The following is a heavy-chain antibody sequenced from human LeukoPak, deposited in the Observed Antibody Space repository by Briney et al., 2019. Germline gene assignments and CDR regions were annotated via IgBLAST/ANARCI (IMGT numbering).Heavy chain of an antibody. Sequence: PSESLSLTCFVYSRSMSGHYWSWIRQPPGKVLEWIGYIFSSGHTIDYNPSITGSATISLNPSRPQSSLQLTSVTPAVPAVSYWENTIDYNPPRKGRASISRDTSRTQFALQLTSVTAADTAVYYCAREYLERVGATLWIAPWGQETRVSVS. CDR1: SRSMSGHY. CDR3: ENTIDYNPPRKGRASISRDTSRTQFALQLTSVTAADTAVYYCAREYLERVGATLWIAP. J-gene: IGHJ5*02. CDR2: IFSSGHT. D-gene: IGHD4-17*01. V-gene: IGHV4-59*11.